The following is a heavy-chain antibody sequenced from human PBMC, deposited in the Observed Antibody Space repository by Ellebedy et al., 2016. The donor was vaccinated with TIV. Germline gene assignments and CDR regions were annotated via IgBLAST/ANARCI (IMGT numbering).Heavy chain of an antibody. Sequence: ASVKVSCXASGYTFSNYGITWVRQAPGQGLEWMGWISPYNGDTNYAQKLQERVTMTTDPSTSTAYMELRSLKFDDTDMYYCARGGMLYCSSTYCVDYWGQGTLVTVSS. D-gene: IGHD2-2*01. CDR2: ISPYNGDT. CDR3: ARGGMLYCSSTYCVDY. J-gene: IGHJ4*02. V-gene: IGHV1-18*01. CDR1: GYTFSNYG.